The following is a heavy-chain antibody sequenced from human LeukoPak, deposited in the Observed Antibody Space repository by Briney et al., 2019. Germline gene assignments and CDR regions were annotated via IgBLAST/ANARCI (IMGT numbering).Heavy chain of an antibody. J-gene: IGHJ3*02. Sequence: ASVKVSCKASGYTFTSHDINWVRQAPGQGLEWMGWFSAYNGNTNYAQKLQGRVTMTTDTSTSTAYMELRSLRSDDTAVYYCARSYFEEWLLPKGTFDIWGQGTMVTVSS. CDR2: FSAYNGNT. CDR3: ARSYFEEWLLPKGTFDI. CDR1: GYTFTSHD. D-gene: IGHD5-12*01. V-gene: IGHV1-18*01.